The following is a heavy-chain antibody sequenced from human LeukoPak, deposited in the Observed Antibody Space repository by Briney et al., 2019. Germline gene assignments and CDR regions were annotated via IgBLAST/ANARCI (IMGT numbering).Heavy chain of an antibody. D-gene: IGHD4-17*01. V-gene: IGHV1-8*03. J-gene: IGHJ4*02. Sequence: ASVKVSCKASGYTFISYDISWVRQVTGQGLEWMGWMNPNSGNTGYAQKFQGRVTITRNTSISTAFMELSSLRSEDTAVYYCARPSRSTVTTGYWGQGTLVTVSS. CDR1: GYTFISYD. CDR3: ARPSRSTVTTGY. CDR2: MNPNSGNT.